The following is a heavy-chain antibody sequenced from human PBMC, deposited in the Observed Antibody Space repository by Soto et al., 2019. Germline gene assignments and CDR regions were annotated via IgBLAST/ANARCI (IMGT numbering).Heavy chain of an antibody. Sequence: ASVKVSCKASGYTFTGYYMHWVRQAPGQGLEWMGWINPNSGGTNYAQKFQGWVTMTRDTSISTAYMELSRLRSDDTAVYYCARDSNDTLEVEARPFDYWGQGTLVTVSS. CDR1: GYTFTGYY. CDR2: INPNSGGT. V-gene: IGHV1-2*04. D-gene: IGHD6-6*01. CDR3: ARDSNDTLEVEARPFDY. J-gene: IGHJ4*02.